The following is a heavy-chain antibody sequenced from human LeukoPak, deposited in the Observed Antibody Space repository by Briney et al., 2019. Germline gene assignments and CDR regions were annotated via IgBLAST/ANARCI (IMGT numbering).Heavy chain of an antibody. CDR1: VVTFTIYA. J-gene: IGHJ4*02. Sequence: GGSLRLSCAASVVTFTIYAMNCVRQAPEKGLEWGSGISGSGDTTYYADSVKGRITISRDNSKNTLYLQMNSLRGEDTAVYYCARGYCSGGSCSYSYWGQGTLVTVSS. CDR3: ARGYCSGGSCSYSY. D-gene: IGHD2-15*01. V-gene: IGHV3-23*01. CDR2: ISGSGDTT.